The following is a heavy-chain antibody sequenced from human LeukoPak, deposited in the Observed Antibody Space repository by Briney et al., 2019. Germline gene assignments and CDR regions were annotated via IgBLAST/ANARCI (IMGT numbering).Heavy chain of an antibody. CDR2: ISSSGSTI. CDR1: GFTFSDYY. V-gene: IGHV3-11*01. J-gene: IGHJ4*02. Sequence: GGSLRLSCAASGFTFSDYYMSWIRQAPGKGLEWVSYISSSGSTIYYADSVKGRFTISRDNAKNSLYLQMHGLRAEDTAVYYCARDTPYYYDSSGYQDCWGQGTLVTVSS. CDR3: ARDTPYYYDSSGYQDC. D-gene: IGHD3-22*01.